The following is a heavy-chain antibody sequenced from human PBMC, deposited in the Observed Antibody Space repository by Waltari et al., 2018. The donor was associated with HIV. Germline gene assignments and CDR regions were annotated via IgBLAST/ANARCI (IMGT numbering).Heavy chain of an antibody. Sequence: QVQLQESGPGLVKPSETLSLTCTVSSGSISSYYWSWIRQPPGKGLEWIGYIYYSGSTNYNPSLKSRVTISVDTSKNQFSLKLSSVTAADTAVYYCARDLGSGWYVGGFDYWGQGTLVTVSS. CDR1: SGSISSYY. CDR2: IYYSGST. CDR3: ARDLGSGWYVGGFDY. D-gene: IGHD6-19*01. V-gene: IGHV4-59*01. J-gene: IGHJ4*02.